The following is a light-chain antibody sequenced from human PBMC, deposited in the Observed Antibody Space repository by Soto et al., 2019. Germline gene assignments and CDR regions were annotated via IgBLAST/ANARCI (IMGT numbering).Light chain of an antibody. CDR2: AAS. V-gene: IGKV1-9*01. CDR1: QGISSS. J-gene: IGKJ4*01. Sequence: DIQLTQSPTFLSASVGDRVTITCQASQGISSSLAWYQQKPGKAPKILIYAASTLQSGVPSRFSGSGSGTDFTRTISSLQPEDFGTYYCQQLNNYPLTFGGGTKVDIK. CDR3: QQLNNYPLT.